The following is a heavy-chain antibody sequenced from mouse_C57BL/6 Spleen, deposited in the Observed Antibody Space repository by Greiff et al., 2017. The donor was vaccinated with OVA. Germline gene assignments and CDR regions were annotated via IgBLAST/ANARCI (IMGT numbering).Heavy chain of an antibody. CDR1: GYAFSSSW. CDR2: IYPGDGDT. Sequence: VQLQQSGPELVKPGASVKISCKASGYAFSSSWMNWVKQRPGKGLEWIGRIYPGDGDTNYNGKFQGKATLTAANSSSTAYMQLSSLTSEDSAVYFCARLDSKDAYWGQGTLVTVSA. CDR3: ARLDSKDAY. J-gene: IGHJ3*01. V-gene: IGHV1-82*01. D-gene: IGHD2-5*01.